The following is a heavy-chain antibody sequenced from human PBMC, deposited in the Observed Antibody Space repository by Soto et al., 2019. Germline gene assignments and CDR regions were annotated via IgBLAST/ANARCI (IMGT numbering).Heavy chain of an antibody. J-gene: IGHJ4*02. CDR2: IHSNTGAT. V-gene: IGHV1-2*02. Sequence: QVQLVQSGTEVKKPGSSVRVSCKVSGYSFTGYYIHWVRQAPGQGLEWMGRIHSNTGATNFAQKFQGRVTMTRDTSISTAYMELSSLRSDDTAVYYCARSLIGDSYYFDYWGQGTLVTASS. CDR3: ARSLIGDSYYFDY. D-gene: IGHD7-27*01. CDR1: GYSFTGYY.